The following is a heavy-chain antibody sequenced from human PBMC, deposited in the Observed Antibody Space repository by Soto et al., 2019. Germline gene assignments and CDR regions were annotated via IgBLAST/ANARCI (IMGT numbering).Heavy chain of an antibody. V-gene: IGHV3-30-3*01. D-gene: IGHD3-9*01. CDR3: ARDQLEGTGVTYYDILTGYGMDV. CDR2: ISYDGSNK. CDR1: GFTFSSYA. Sequence: PGGSLRLSCAASGFTFSSYAMHWVRQAPGKGLEWVAVISYDGSNKYYADSVKGRFTISRDNSKNTLYLQMNSLRAEDTAVYYCARDQLEGTGVTYYDILTGYGMDVWGQGTTVTVSS. J-gene: IGHJ6*02.